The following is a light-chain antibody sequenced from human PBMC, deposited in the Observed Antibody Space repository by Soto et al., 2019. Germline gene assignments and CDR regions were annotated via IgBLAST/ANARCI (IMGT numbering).Light chain of an antibody. V-gene: IGKV1-39*01. CDR2: AAS. CDR3: QQSYSTPPLT. Sequence: GDRVTITFRASQSISSYLNWYQQKPGKAPKLLIYAASSLQSGVPSRFSGSGSGTDFTLTISSLQPEDFATYYCQQSYSTPPLTFGGGTKVDIK. J-gene: IGKJ4*01. CDR1: QSISSY.